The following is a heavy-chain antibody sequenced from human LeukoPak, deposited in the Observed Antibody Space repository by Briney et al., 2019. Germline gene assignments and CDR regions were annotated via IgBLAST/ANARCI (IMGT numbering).Heavy chain of an antibody. CDR1: GFTFSSYA. V-gene: IGHV3-21*04. D-gene: IGHD3-16*01. CDR2: ISSSSSYI. CDR3: TLKLGGYYFDS. Sequence: GGSLRLSCAASGFTFSSYAMSWVRQAPGKGLEWVSSISSSSSYIYYADSVKGRFTISRDNSKNTLYLQMNSLRAEDTALYYCTLKLGGYYFDSWGQGILVTVSS. J-gene: IGHJ4*02.